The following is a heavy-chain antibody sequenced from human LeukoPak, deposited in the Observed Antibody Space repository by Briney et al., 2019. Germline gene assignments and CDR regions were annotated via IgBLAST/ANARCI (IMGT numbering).Heavy chain of an antibody. CDR1: GYTFTSYG. Sequence: ASVKVSCKASGYTFTSYGISWVRQAPGQGLEWMGWISAYNGNTNYAQKLQGRVTMATDTSTSTAYMELRSLRSDDTAVYYCARDRPQQQLDYLHYYYYYYMDVWGKGTTVTVSS. J-gene: IGHJ6*03. CDR2: ISAYNGNT. CDR3: ARDRPQQQLDYLHYYYYYYMDV. V-gene: IGHV1-18*01. D-gene: IGHD6-13*01.